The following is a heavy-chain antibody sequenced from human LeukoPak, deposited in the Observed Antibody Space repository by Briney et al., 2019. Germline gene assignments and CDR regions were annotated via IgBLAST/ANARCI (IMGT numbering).Heavy chain of an antibody. CDR1: GFTFSNFG. J-gene: IGHJ4*02. Sequence: GGSLRLSCAASGFTFSNFGMHWVRQAPGKGLEWVAFIRYDGSNKYYVDSVKGRFTISRDNSKNTLSLQMNSLRPEDTAVYYCARKGFGSITVPGTLDYWGQGILVTVSS. D-gene: IGHD6-19*01. V-gene: IGHV3-30*02. CDR2: IRYDGSNK. CDR3: ARKGFGSITVPGTLDY.